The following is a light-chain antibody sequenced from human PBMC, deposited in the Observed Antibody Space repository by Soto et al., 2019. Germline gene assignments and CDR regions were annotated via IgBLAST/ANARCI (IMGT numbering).Light chain of an antibody. CDR2: EVT. Sequence: QSVLTQPPSASGSPGQSVRISCTGTRRDVGGYNYVAWYQQHPGKAPKLMIYEVTKRPSGVPDRFSGSKSGNTAFLTVSGLQPGDEADYYCGSWDSSLSAYVFGTGTKV. V-gene: IGLV2-8*01. CDR3: GSWDSSLSAYV. CDR1: RRDVGGYNY. J-gene: IGLJ1*01.